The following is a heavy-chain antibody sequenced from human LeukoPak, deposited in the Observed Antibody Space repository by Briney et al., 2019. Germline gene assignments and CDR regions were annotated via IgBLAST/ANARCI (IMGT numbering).Heavy chain of an antibody. CDR1: GFDFSTYW. D-gene: IGHD5-18*01. V-gene: IGHV3-7*03. CDR2: IKLDGSEK. J-gene: IGHJ4*02. Sequence: GGSLRLSCEASGFDFSTYWMSWVRQAPGKGLEWVANIKLDGSEKYYADSVKGRFTISRDNAKNSLYLEMTSLKDEDAAVYYCARGRYVDTAMGDYWGQGTLVTVSS. CDR3: ARGRYVDTAMGDY.